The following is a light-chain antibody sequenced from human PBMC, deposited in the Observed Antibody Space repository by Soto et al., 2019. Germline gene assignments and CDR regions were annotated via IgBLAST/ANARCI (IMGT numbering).Light chain of an antibody. CDR1: SSDVGGYNH. CDR3: NSYTSTNTLV. V-gene: IGLV2-14*03. CDR2: DVT. Sequence: QSALTQPASVSGXXXXXXTISCTGTSSDVGGYNHVSWYQQHPGKAPKLMIYDVTNRPSGVSNRFSGSKSGNTASLTISGLQAEDEADYYCNSYTSTNTLVFGGGTKLTVL. J-gene: IGLJ2*01.